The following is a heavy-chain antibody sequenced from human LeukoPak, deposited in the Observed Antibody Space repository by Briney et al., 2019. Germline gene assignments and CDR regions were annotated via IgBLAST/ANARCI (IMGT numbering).Heavy chain of an antibody. CDR3: ARERGWELPSSFDS. CDR2: IKPDGGDK. Sequence: GGSLRLCCAASGFTFNNYWMRWVRQAPGKGLEWVANIKPDGGDKYYVGSVKGRFTISRNNDKNTMCLQMNSLRAEDTAVYYCARERGWELPSSFDSWGQGTLVTVSS. CDR1: GFTFNNYW. J-gene: IGHJ4*02. V-gene: IGHV3-7*01. D-gene: IGHD1-26*01.